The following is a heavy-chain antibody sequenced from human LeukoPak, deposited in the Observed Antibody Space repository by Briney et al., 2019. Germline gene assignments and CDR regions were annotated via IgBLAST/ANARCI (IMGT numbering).Heavy chain of an antibody. J-gene: IGHJ4*02. D-gene: IGHD4-17*01. CDR3: ARHLRSGDYVDY. CDR1: GYSFSSYW. V-gene: IGHV5-51*01. CDR2: IYPGDADT. Sequence: GESLKISCKGSGYSFSSYWIAWVRQMPGKGLEWMGIIYPGDADTRYSPSFLGQVTISADKSISTAYLQWSSLKASDTAMYYCARHLRSGDYVDYWGQGTLVTVSS.